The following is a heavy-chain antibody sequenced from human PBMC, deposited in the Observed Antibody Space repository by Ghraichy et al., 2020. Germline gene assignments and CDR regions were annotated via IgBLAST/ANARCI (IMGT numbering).Heavy chain of an antibody. CDR1: GDSIISNNW. CDR2: IFHSGST. D-gene: IGHD2-2*01. CDR3: AREIDQLRYFDS. Sequence: SETLSLTCAVSGDSIISNNWWSWVRQPPGKGLEWIGEIFHSGSTNYNQSLKSRITISLDKSKNQFSLTMTSVTAADTAVYYCAREIDQLRYFDSWGQGTLVTVSS. J-gene: IGHJ4*02. V-gene: IGHV4-4*02.